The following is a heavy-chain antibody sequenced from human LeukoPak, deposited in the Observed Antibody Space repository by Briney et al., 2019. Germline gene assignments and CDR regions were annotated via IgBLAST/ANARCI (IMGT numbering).Heavy chain of an antibody. V-gene: IGHV1-18*01. J-gene: IGHJ4*02. CDR1: GYTFTSNG. Sequence: VASVKVSCKASGYTFTSNGISWVRQAPGKELEWMGWISANSGKTKYAQKMQGRVTMTTETSSSTAYMELRNLRSDDTAVYYCARDKNYRLDYWGQGTLVTVSS. CDR2: ISANSGKT. D-gene: IGHD5-24*01. CDR3: ARDKNYRLDY.